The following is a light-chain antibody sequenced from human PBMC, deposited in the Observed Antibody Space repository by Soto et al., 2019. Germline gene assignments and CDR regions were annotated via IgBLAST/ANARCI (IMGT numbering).Light chain of an antibody. J-gene: IGLJ1*01. Sequence: QSALTQPASVSGSPGQSITISCSGTNTDVGAYDYVSWYQQHPGKAPKLILYDVINRPSGVSDRFSGSKSGNTASLTISGLQAEDKAEYFCSSYSTISNLVFGTGTKLTVL. CDR3: SSYSTISNLV. V-gene: IGLV2-14*03. CDR2: DVI. CDR1: NTDVGAYDY.